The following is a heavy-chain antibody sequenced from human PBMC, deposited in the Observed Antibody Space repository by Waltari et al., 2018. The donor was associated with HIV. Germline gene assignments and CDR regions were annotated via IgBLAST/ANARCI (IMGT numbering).Heavy chain of an antibody. V-gene: IGHV3-21*02. D-gene: IGHD1-1*01. CDR1: GFNFNLFR. J-gene: IGHJ4*02. CDR3: VRDRTSLTTGDFES. CDR2: ISRVSSYS. Sequence: EVRLVQSGGGLGKPGESLTLSCPASGFNFNLFRLTRVRLAPGKGLDWVSSISRVSSYSYYSDAVKGRFTVSRDNAKNSLLLQLNTLTAEDTALYYCVRDRTSLTTGDFESWGQGAPVTVSS.